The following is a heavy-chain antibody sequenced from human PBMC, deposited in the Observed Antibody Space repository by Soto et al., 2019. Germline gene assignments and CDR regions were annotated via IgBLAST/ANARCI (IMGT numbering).Heavy chain of an antibody. CDR2: IYYSGST. Sequence: SATLYLTCTVSGGSISSYYWSCIRQPPGKGLEWIGYIYYSGSTNYNPSLKSRVTISVDTSKNQFSLKLSSVTAADTAVYYCARVWGGAFDFWGQGTMVTVSS. V-gene: IGHV4-59*01. D-gene: IGHD3-10*01. CDR3: ARVWGGAFDF. J-gene: IGHJ3*01. CDR1: GGSISSYY.